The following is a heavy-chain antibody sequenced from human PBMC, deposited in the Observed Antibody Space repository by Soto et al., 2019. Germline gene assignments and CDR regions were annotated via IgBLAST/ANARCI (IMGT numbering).Heavy chain of an antibody. D-gene: IGHD5-12*01. CDR1: GFTFSSYG. CDR2: IWYDGSNK. Sequence: QVQLVESGGGVVQPGRSLRLSCAASGFTFSSYGMHWVRQAPGKGLEWVAVIWYDGSNKYYADSVKGRFTISRDNSKNSLYMQTKRLRAEGTAVYYCARRPPTVTPTVEYFDLWGRGTLVTVSS. V-gene: IGHV3-33*01. J-gene: IGHJ2*01. CDR3: ARRPPTVTPTVEYFDL.